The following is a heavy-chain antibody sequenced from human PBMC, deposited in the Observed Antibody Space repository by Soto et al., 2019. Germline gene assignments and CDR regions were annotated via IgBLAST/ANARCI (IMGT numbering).Heavy chain of an antibody. V-gene: IGHV4-39*01. J-gene: IGHJ4*02. CDR3: ARQRNTVVTQAYFDH. CDR2: IYYSGRS. D-gene: IGHD2-21*02. Sequence: SETLSLTCTVSGGSITSSSYYWGWIRQPPGKGLEWIGGIYYSGRSYYNPSLKSRVTMSVDTSKNQFSLTLNSVTAADAAVYYCARQRNTVVTQAYFDHWGQGTLVTV. CDR1: GGSITSSSYY.